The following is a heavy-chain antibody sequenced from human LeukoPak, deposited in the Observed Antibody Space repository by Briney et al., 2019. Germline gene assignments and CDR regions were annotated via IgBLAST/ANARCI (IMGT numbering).Heavy chain of an antibody. V-gene: IGHV3-33*06. CDR2: MSHDGSYK. J-gene: IGHJ5*02. D-gene: IGHD5-24*01. CDR3: VKGRDAYTQGYFDP. CDR1: GFTFSSYG. Sequence: GGSLRLSCAASGFTFSSYGMHWLRQAPGKGLEWVALMSHDGSYKYYADSVKGRFTVSRDNSENTVYLHINSPRAEDTAVYYCVKGRDAYTQGYFDPRGEGTLVTVSS.